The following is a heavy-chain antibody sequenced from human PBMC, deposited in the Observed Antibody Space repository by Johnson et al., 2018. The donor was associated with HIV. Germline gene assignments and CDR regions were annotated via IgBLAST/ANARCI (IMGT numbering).Heavy chain of an antibody. D-gene: IGHD6-13*01. CDR2: IKQDGSEK. V-gene: IGHV3-7*01. CDR1: GFTFSSYW. Sequence: VQLVESGGGLVQPGGSLRLSCAASGFTFSSYWMSWVRQAPGKGLEWVANIKQDGSEKYYVDSVKGRFTLSRDNSKNTLYLQMNSLKADATAIYYCAKDEEGYSSAWSAGTAFDIWGQGTMVTVSS. CDR3: AKDEEGYSSAWSAGTAFDI. J-gene: IGHJ3*02.